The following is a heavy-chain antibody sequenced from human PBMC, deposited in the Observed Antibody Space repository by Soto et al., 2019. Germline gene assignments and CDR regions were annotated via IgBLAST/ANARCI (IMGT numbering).Heavy chain of an antibody. J-gene: IGHJ4*02. V-gene: IGHV3-21*01. CDR3: ARDYDWGTGHRGFGSVDPGDY. D-gene: IGHD3-9*01. CDR1: GFTFSSYS. CDR2: ISSSSSYI. Sequence: GGSLRLSCAASGFTFSSYSMNWVRQAPGKGLEWVSSISSSSSYIYYADSVKGRFTISRDNAKNSLYLQMNSLRAEDTAVYYCARDYDWGTGHRGFGSVDPGDYWGQGTLVTVSS.